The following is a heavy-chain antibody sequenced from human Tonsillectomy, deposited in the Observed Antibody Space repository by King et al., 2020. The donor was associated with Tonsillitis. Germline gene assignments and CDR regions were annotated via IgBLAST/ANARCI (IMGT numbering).Heavy chain of an antibody. D-gene: IGHD3-10*01. CDR2: IKSDGSNK. CDR1: GFIFSNYT. CDR3: ATLLVDSGSYYNNWFDP. J-gene: IGHJ5*02. V-gene: IGHV3-30-3*01. Sequence: VQLVESGGGVVQPGRSLRLSCAASGFIFSNYTMHWVRQTPGKGLEWVAVIKSDGSNKYYANSVKGRFTISRDNSKTTLYLRMNSLRAEDTAVYYCATLLVDSGSYYNNWFDPWGQGTLVTVSS.